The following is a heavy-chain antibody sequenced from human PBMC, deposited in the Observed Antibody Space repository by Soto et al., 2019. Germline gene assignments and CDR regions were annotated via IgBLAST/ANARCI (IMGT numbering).Heavy chain of an antibody. J-gene: IGHJ4*02. Sequence: EVQLLESGGGLVQPGGSLRLSCAASGITFSSYAMSWVRQAPGKGLEWVSTIIGSGGTTYYADSVKGRFTVSRDNSANTLSLQMSRLRADETAVYYCARKRGVDEAGPGNYFDYWGEGTLVSVSS. CDR2: IIGSGGTT. CDR1: GITFSSYA. D-gene: IGHD5-12*01. V-gene: IGHV3-23*01. CDR3: ARKRGVDEAGPGNYFDY.